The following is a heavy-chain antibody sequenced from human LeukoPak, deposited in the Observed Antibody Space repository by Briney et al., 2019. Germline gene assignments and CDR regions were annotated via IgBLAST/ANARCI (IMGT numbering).Heavy chain of an antibody. Sequence: ASVTLSLTCAVYGGSFSGYYWSWIRQPPGKGLEWIGEINHSGSTNYNPSLKSRVTMSVDTSKSQFSLNLMSVTAADTAVYYCTRDTGTTGEVKFDPWGQGTLVTVS. D-gene: IGHD4-17*01. CDR3: TRDTGTTGEVKFDP. CDR2: INHSGST. CDR1: GGSFSGYY. J-gene: IGHJ5*02. V-gene: IGHV4-34*01.